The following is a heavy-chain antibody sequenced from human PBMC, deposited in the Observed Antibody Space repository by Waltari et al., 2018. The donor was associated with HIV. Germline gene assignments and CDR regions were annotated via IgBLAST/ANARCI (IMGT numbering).Heavy chain of an antibody. V-gene: IGHV4-59*01. CDR1: GGSISSYY. D-gene: IGHD2-15*01. Sequence: QVQLQESGPGLVKPSETLSLTCTVPGGSISSYYWRWIPQPPGKGLEWIGYIYYSGSTNYNPSLKSRVTISVDTSKNQFSLKLSSVTAADTAVYYCARDGYCSGGSCYNLGYWGQGTLVTVSS. CDR2: IYYSGST. J-gene: IGHJ4*02. CDR3: ARDGYCSGGSCYNLGY.